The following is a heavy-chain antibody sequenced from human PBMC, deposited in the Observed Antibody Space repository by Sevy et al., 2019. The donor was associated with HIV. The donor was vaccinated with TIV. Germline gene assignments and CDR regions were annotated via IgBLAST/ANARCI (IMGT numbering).Heavy chain of an antibody. D-gene: IGHD3-10*01. CDR3: ARSVIWFGELLYWLDP. J-gene: IGHJ5*02. V-gene: IGHV1-2*02. CDR1: GYTFTGYY. Sequence: ASVKVSCKASGYTFTGYYMHWVRQAPGQGLEWMGWINPNSGGTNYAQKFQGRVTMTRDTSFSTAYMELSRLRSDDTAVYYCARSVIWFGELLYWLDPWGQGTLVTVSS. CDR2: INPNSGGT.